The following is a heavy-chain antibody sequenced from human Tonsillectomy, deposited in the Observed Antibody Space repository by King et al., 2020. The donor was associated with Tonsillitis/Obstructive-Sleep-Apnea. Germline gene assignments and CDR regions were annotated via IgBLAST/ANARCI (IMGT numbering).Heavy chain of an antibody. V-gene: IGHV5-51*03. CDR3: ASSVFGDLRFHY. J-gene: IGHJ4*02. D-gene: IGHD4-17*01. CDR2: IYPGDSDT. CDR1: GYIFTTYW. Sequence: VQLVESGAEVKKPGESLKISCKGSGYIFTTYWIGWVGQMPGKGLEWMGIIYPGDSDTRYSPSFQGQVTLTADKSITTAYLQWSTLKASDTAMYYCASSVFGDLRFHYWGQGTRVTVTS.